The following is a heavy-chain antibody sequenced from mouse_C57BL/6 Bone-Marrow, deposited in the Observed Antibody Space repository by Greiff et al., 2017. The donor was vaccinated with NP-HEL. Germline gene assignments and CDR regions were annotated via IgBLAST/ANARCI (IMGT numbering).Heavy chain of an antibody. CDR1: GFTFTDYY. CDR3: ARYGAWFAY. CDR2: IRNKANGYTT. J-gene: IGHJ3*01. Sequence: EVKLVESGGGLVQPGGSLSLSCAASGFTFTDYYMSWVRQPPGKALEWLGFIRNKANGYTTEYSASVKGRFTISRDNSQSILYLQMNALGAEDSATYYCARYGAWFAYWGQGTLVTVSA. V-gene: IGHV7-3*01.